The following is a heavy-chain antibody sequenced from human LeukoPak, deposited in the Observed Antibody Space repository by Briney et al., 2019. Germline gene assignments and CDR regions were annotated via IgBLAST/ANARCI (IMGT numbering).Heavy chain of an antibody. D-gene: IGHD2-2*01. Sequence: ASVKVSCKASGYTFTSYGISWVRQAPGQGLELMGWINTYNGNTNYAQKFQGRVTMTTDTSTNTAYMELRSLRSDDTAVYYCARDRKILLVLTAMMVDYYYGMDVWGQGTTVTVSS. CDR3: ARDRKILLVLTAMMVDYYYGMDV. CDR2: INTYNGNT. CDR1: GYTFTSYG. V-gene: IGHV1-18*01. J-gene: IGHJ6*02.